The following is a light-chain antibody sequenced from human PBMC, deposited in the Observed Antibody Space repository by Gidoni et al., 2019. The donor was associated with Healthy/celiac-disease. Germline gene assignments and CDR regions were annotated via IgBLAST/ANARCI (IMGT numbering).Light chain of an antibody. Sequence: DIQLTHSPSSMSASLGDRVTITCRASQSISSYLYWYQQKPGKAAKLLINAASTLQSGVPSRFSGSGSGTDFSLTISSLQPEDFATYYCQQSYSTPMYTFGQGTKLEIK. CDR3: QQSYSTPMYT. CDR2: AAS. CDR1: QSISSY. J-gene: IGKJ2*01. V-gene: IGKV1-39*01.